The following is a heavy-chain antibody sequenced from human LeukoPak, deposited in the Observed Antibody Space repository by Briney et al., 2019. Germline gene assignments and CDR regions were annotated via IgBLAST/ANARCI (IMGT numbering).Heavy chain of an antibody. D-gene: IGHD5-24*01. CDR3: AKSGYNRFDY. CDR2: ISGSGSGGST. V-gene: IGHV3-23*01. J-gene: IGHJ4*02. Sequence: PGGSLRLSCAASGFTFRSYWMDWVRQAPGKGLEWVSNISGSGSGGSTYYADSVKGRFTISRDNSKNTLYLQMNSLRAEDTAVYYCAKSGYNRFDYWGQGTLVTVSS. CDR1: GFTFRSYW.